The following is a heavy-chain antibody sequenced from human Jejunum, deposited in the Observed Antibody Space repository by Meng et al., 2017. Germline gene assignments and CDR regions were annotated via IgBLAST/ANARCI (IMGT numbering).Heavy chain of an antibody. CDR2: VSGSGSGV. D-gene: IGHD3-3*01. CDR1: GFTFDDDY. CDR3: AGTYYDPRSPFDP. Sequence: QVQGVEAGGGGVKPGGALRRSGAASGFTFDDDYMNWIRQAPGKGLEWVSYVSGSGSGVHYADSVKGRFTISRDNAKNSLYLQMNDLRAADTAVYYCAGTYYDPRSPFDPWGQGTLVTVSS. J-gene: IGHJ5*02. V-gene: IGHV3-11*01.